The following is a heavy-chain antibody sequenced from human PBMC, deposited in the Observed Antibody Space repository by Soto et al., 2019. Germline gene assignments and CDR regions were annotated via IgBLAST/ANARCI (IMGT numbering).Heavy chain of an antibody. Sequence: PSETLSLTCAVSGGSISSGGYSWSWIRQPPGKGLEWIGYIYHSGSTYYNPSLKSRVTISVDRSKNQFSLKLSSVTAADTAVYYCARDYGANSGTLDIWGQGTMVTVSS. J-gene: IGHJ3*02. CDR3: ARDYGANSGTLDI. CDR1: GGSISSGGYS. CDR2: IYHSGST. D-gene: IGHD4-17*01. V-gene: IGHV4-30-2*01.